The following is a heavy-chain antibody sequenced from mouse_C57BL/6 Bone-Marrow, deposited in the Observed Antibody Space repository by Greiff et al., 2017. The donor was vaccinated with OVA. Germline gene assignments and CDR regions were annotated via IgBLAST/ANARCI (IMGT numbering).Heavy chain of an antibody. CDR2: ISSGGSYT. CDR3: ARRLGLYFDY. V-gene: IGHV5-6*01. D-gene: IGHD4-1*01. J-gene: IGHJ2*01. Sequence: EVHLVESGGDLVKPGGSLKLSCAASGFTFSSYGMSWVRQTPDKRLEWVATISSGGSYTYYPDSVKGRFTISRDNAKNNLYLQMSSLKSEDTAMYYCARRLGLYFDYWGQGTTLTVSS. CDR1: GFTFSSYG.